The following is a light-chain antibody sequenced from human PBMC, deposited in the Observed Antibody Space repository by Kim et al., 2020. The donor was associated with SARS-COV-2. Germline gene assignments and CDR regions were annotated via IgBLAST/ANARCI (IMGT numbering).Light chain of an antibody. V-gene: IGKV3-11*01. CDR3: QQRSNWPLT. Sequence: LSPGETAALSCRASQSISNSLAWYQQKPGQAPRLLIYDASNRATGIPARFSGSGSGTDFTLTISGLEPEDFAVYSCQQRSNWPLTFGGGTKVDIK. CDR1: QSISNS. CDR2: DAS. J-gene: IGKJ4*01.